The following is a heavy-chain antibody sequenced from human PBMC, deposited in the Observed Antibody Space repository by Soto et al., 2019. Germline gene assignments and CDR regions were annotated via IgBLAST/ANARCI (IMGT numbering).Heavy chain of an antibody. Sequence: EVQLLESGGGWVQPGGSLRLSCAASGFTFSTFVMTWVRQVPGEGLEWISSITGSGKSAYYADSVKGRVTISRDNSKNTLSLQIRSLGVDDTAVYHCAIHLGENYYTMDVWGQGTTVTVSS. J-gene: IGHJ6*02. CDR3: AIHLGENYYTMDV. V-gene: IGHV3-23*01. CDR1: GFTFSTFV. CDR2: ITGSGKSA. D-gene: IGHD3-10*01.